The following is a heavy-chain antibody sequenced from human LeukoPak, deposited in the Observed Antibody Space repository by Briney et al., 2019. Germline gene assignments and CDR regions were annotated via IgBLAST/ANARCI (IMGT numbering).Heavy chain of an antibody. D-gene: IGHD3-22*01. V-gene: IGHV3-13*04. CDR2: IGSAGEI. CDR1: GFTFRSYD. Sequence: RGESLKISCAASGFTFRSYDMHWVRQPTGNGLEWVSAIGSAGEIYYPGSVKGRFTISRDNAKNSLYLQMNSLRGGDTAVYYCERVDNSAYSDWGQGTLVTVSS. CDR3: ERVDNSAYSD. J-gene: IGHJ4*02.